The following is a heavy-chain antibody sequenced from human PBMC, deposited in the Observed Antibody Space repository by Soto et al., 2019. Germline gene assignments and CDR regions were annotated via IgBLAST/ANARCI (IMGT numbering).Heavy chain of an antibody. CDR1: GFTFSSYG. V-gene: IGHV3-30*18. CDR2: ISYDGSNK. J-gene: IGHJ6*02. D-gene: IGHD6-19*01. Sequence: GGSLRLSCAASGFTFSSYGMHWVRQAPGKGLEWVAVISYDGSNKYYADSVKGRFTISRDNSKNTLYLQMNSLRAEDTAVYYCAKDQAVAGVYYYYYYGMDVWGQGTTVTVSS. CDR3: AKDQAVAGVYYYYYYGMDV.